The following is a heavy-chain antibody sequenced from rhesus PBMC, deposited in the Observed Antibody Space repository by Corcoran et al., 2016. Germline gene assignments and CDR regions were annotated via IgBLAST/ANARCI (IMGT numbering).Heavy chain of an antibody. J-gene: IGHJ4*01. D-gene: IGHD5-24*01. CDR1: GGSISSNY. CDR2: ISGSGGST. CDR3: ARAGGNPYYFDY. V-gene: IGHV4-173*01. Sequence: QLQLQESGPGLVKPSETLSLTCAVSGGSISSNYWSWIRQPPGKGLEWIGRISGSGGSTDYNPSLKSRVTISTDTSKNHFSLRLSSVTAADTAVYYCARAGGNPYYFDYWGQGVLVTVSS.